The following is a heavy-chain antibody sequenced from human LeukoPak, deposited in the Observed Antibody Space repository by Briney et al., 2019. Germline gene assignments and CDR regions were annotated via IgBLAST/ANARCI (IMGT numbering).Heavy chain of an antibody. CDR2: ISSGGSPM. CDR1: GFTFSDYY. Sequence: GGSLRLSCAGSGFTFSDYYMSWIRQAPGKGLEWVSYISSGGSPMYYTDSVKGRFTISRDNAKNSLYLQMNSLRAEDTAVYYCATQAVSGTDFWGQGTLVTISS. V-gene: IGHV3-11*04. CDR3: ATQAVSGTDF. J-gene: IGHJ4*02. D-gene: IGHD6-19*01.